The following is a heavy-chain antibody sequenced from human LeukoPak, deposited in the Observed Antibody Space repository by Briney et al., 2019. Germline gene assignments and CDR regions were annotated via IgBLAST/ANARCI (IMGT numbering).Heavy chain of an antibody. CDR1: GGSISSGGYY. D-gene: IGHD5-18*01. CDR2: IYHSGRT. J-gene: IGHJ4*02. V-gene: IGHV4-30-2*01. Sequence: SETLSLTCTVSGGSISSGGYYWSWIRQHPGKGLEWIGYIYHSGRTFYNPSLKSRVTISVDTSKNEISLEVTSVTAADTAVYYCARDGGYGHYDYWGRGTLFTVSS. CDR3: ARDGGYGHYDY.